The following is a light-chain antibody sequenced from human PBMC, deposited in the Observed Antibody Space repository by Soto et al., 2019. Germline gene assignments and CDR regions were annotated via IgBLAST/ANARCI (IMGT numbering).Light chain of an antibody. CDR1: QSVSSS. Sequence: EIVMTQSPATLSVSPGERATLSCRASQSVSSSLAWYQQKPGQAPRLLIYGASTRATGIPARFSGSGSGTDFTLTISSLEPEDFAVYYCQQRSNWPPLNFGGGTKVDIK. CDR2: GAS. CDR3: QQRSNWPPLN. V-gene: IGKV3-15*01. J-gene: IGKJ4*01.